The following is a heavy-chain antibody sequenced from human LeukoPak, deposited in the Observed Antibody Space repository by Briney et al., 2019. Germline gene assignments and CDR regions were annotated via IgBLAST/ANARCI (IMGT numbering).Heavy chain of an antibody. J-gene: IGHJ3*02. CDR3: GSGRGAFDI. V-gene: IGHV4-38-2*01. CDR1: GYSISSGYC. CDR2: IYHSGST. D-gene: IGHD3-10*01. Sequence: PSETLSLTCAVSGYSISSGYCWGWIRQPPGKGLEWIGSIYHSGSTYYNPSLKSRVTISVDTSKNHFSLKLSSVTAADTAVYYCGSGRGAFDIWGQGTMVTVSS.